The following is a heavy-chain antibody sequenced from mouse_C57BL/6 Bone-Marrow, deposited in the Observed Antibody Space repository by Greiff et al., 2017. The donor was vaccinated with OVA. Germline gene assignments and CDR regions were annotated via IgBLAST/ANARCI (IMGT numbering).Heavy chain of an antibody. J-gene: IGHJ4*01. D-gene: IGHD1-2*01. Sequence: VQLQQSGAELVRPGASVTLSCKASGYTFTDYEMHWVKQTPVHGLEWIGAIDPETGGTAYNQKFKGKAILTADKTSRTAYMWLRSLTSEDAAIYYCTRDDYGCSGNYAMDYWGQGTSVTVSS. CDR2: IDPETGGT. CDR1: GYTFTDYE. CDR3: TRDDYGCSGNYAMDY. V-gene: IGHV1-15*01.